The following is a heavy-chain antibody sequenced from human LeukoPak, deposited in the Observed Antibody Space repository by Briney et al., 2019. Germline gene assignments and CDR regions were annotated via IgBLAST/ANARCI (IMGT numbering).Heavy chain of an antibody. CDR1: GYTFTGYY. V-gene: IGHV1-2*02. Sequence: GASVKVSCKASGYTFTGYYMHWVRQAPGQGLEWMGWINPNRGGTNYAQKFQGRVTMTRDTSISTAYMELSRLRSDDTAVYYCAREVGTSFDDYWGQGTPVTVSS. J-gene: IGHJ4*02. CDR3: AREVGTSFDDY. D-gene: IGHD2-2*01. CDR2: INPNRGGT.